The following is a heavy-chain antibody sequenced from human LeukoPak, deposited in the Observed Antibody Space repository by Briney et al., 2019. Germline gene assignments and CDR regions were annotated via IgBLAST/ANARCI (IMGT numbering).Heavy chain of an antibody. CDR3: ASLSGGGYGSGSVY. CDR2: INHSGST. J-gene: IGHJ4*02. V-gene: IGHV4-34*01. D-gene: IGHD3-10*01. Sequence: SETLSLTCAVYGGSFSGYYWSWIRQPPGKGLEWIGEINHSGSTNYSPSLKSRVTISVDTSKNQFSLKLSSVTAADTAVYYCASLSGGGYGSGSVYWGQGTLVTVSS. CDR1: GGSFSGYY.